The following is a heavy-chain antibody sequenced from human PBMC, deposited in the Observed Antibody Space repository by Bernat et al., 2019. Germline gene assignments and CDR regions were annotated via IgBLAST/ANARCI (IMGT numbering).Heavy chain of an antibody. Sequence: EVQLVESGGGLVKPGGSLRLSCAASGFTFSNAWMSWVRQAPGKGLEWVGRIKSKTDGGTTDYAAPVKGRFTISRDDSKNTLYLQMNSLKTEDTAVYYCTTVGLLWLGELLSDFDYWGQGTLVTVSS. V-gene: IGHV3-15*01. CDR3: TTVGLLWLGELLSDFDY. J-gene: IGHJ4*02. CDR2: IKSKTDGGTT. CDR1: GFTFSNAW. D-gene: IGHD3-10*01.